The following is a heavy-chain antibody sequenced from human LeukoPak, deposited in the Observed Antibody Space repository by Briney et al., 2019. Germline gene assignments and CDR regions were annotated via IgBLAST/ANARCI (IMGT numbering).Heavy chain of an antibody. CDR3: AELGITMIGGV. D-gene: IGHD3-10*02. CDR1: GFTFSSYS. CDR2: ISTSGSTI. Sequence: GGSLRLSCAASGFTFSSYSMNWVRQAPGKGLEWVSYISTSGSTIYYADSVKGRFTISRDNAKNSLYLQMNSLRAEDTAVYYCAELGITMIGGVWGKGTTVTISS. J-gene: IGHJ6*04. V-gene: IGHV3-48*04.